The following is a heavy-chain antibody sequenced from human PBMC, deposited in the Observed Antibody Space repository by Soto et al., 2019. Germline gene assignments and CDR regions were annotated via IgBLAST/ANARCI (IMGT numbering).Heavy chain of an antibody. Sequence: PGGSLELSCEASGFTFSSYSMNWVRHAPGKGLEWVSYITNDSGIKSYADSVKGRFAISRDNAEKSVYLQMNSLRDEDTAVYYCARVYSSGWYFDYWGQGTLVTVSS. V-gene: IGHV3-48*02. J-gene: IGHJ4*02. CDR3: ARVYSSGWYFDY. CDR1: GFTFSSYS. CDR2: ITNDSGIK. D-gene: IGHD6-19*01.